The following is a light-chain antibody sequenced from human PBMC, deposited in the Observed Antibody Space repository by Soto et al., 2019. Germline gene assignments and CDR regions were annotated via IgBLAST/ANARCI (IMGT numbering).Light chain of an antibody. J-gene: IGKJ1*01. CDR1: QSVTNNY. CDR2: DAS. Sequence: EIVVTQSPGTLSLSPGERATLSCRASQSVTNNYLDWFQQKPGQAPRLLIYDASIRTDGIPDRFTGTGSETDFTLTISRLEPEDSGVYYCQQCCFSPRRFGQGTKVDIK. V-gene: IGKV3-20*01. CDR3: QQCCFSPRR.